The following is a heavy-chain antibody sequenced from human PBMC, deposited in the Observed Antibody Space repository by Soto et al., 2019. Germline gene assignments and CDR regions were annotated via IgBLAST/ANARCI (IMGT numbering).Heavy chain of an antibody. Sequence: QVQLVQSGAEVKKPGASVKVSCRASGYTLGTYSMHWVRQAPGQRLEWMGCINGGSGDTRSSQNFQDRVTIFRDTSANTAYMELSRLTSEDSAVYYRARGTNPTSFTPDYWGQGTLVTVSS. CDR2: INGGSGDT. V-gene: IGHV1-3*01. D-gene: IGHD2-15*01. CDR3: ARGTNPTSFTPDY. J-gene: IGHJ4*02. CDR1: GYTLGTYS.